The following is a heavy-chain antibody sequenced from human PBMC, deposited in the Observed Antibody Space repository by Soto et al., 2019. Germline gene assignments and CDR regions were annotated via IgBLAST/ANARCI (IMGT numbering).Heavy chain of an antibody. J-gene: IGHJ6*02. V-gene: IGHV3-33*01. Sequence: QVQLVESGGGVVQPGRSLRLSCAASGFTFSSYGMHWVRQAPGKGLEWVAVIWYDGSNKYYADSVKGRFTISRDNSKNTPYLQMTSLRAEDTAVYYCARSIAAAGSFGPYYYYGMDVWGQGTTVTVSS. D-gene: IGHD6-13*01. CDR2: IWYDGSNK. CDR3: ARSIAAAGSFGPYYYYGMDV. CDR1: GFTFSSYG.